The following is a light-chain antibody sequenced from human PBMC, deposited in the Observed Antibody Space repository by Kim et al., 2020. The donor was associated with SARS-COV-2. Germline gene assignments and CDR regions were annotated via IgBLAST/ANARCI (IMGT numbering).Light chain of an antibody. CDR3: QKYNIAPLT. Sequence: ASVGDSVTITCRARQGISSYLAWYQQKPGKVPKLLISAASTLQSGVPSRFSGGGSGTDFTLTITNLQPEDVATYFCQKYNIAPLTFGGGTKVDIK. J-gene: IGKJ4*01. V-gene: IGKV1-27*01. CDR1: QGISSY. CDR2: AAS.